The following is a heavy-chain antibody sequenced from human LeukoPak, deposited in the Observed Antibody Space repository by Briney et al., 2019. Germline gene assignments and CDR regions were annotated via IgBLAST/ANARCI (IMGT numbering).Heavy chain of an antibody. CDR1: GFTFSSYW. J-gene: IGHJ1*01. CDR2: IKQDGSEK. CDR3: ARAPSEIGGYYPEYFRH. V-gene: IGHV3-7*01. D-gene: IGHD3-22*01. Sequence: GGSLRLSCVASGFTFSSYWMSWVRQAPGKGLEWVANIKQDGSEKNYVDSVKGRFTISRDNAKNSLYLQMNSLRAEDTAVYYCARAPSEIGGYYPEYFRHWGQGTLVTVSS.